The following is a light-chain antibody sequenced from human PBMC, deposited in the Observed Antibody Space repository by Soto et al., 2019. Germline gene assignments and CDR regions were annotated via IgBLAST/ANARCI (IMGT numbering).Light chain of an antibody. Sequence: EILLTQSPGTLSLSPGERATLSCRASQSVSSSYLAWYQQKTGQAPRLLIYGASSRDTGIPDRFSGSGSGTDFTLTISRLEPEDFEVYYCQQYGSSRITFGQGTRLEIK. J-gene: IGKJ5*01. CDR3: QQYGSSRIT. CDR1: QSVSSSY. V-gene: IGKV3-20*01. CDR2: GAS.